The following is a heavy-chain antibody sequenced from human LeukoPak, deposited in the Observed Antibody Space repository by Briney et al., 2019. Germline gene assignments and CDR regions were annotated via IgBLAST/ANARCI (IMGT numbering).Heavy chain of an antibody. J-gene: IGHJ4*01. CDR1: GFTVSSNY. CDR3: VRSAFLTTEFYFDY. CDR2: IYSGGST. V-gene: IGHV3-66*01. D-gene: IGHD4-11*01. Sequence: GGSLRLSCAASGFTVSSNYMSWVRQAPGKGLEWVSVIYSGGSTYYADSVKGRFTISRDNSKNTLYLQMNSLRAEDTAVYYCVRSAFLTTEFYFDYWGHGTLVTVSS.